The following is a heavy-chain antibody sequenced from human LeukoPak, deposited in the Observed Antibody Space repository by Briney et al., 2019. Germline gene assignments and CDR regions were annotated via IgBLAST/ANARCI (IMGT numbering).Heavy chain of an antibody. CDR2: ISYDGSNK. CDR1: GFPFSSYA. J-gene: IGHJ4*02. D-gene: IGHD3-22*01. CDR3: AKDTPYYYDSSGYYTY. V-gene: IGHV3-30*18. Sequence: GGSLRLSCAASGFPFSSYAMSWVRQAPGKGLEWVAVISYDGSNKYYADSVKGRFTISRDNSKNTLYLQMNSLRAEDTAVYYCAKDTPYYYDSSGYYTYWGQGTLVTVSS.